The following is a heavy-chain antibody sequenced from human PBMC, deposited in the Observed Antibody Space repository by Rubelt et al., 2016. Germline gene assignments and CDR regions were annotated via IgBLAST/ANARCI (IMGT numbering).Heavy chain of an antibody. CDR1: GGSISSYY. CDR2: IYNSGST. V-gene: IGHV4-4*07. J-gene: IGHJ4*02. CDR3: ASRILSSSQVDY. Sequence: QVQLQESGPGLVKPSETLSLTCTVSGGSISSYYWSWIRQPAGKGLEWIGRIYNSGSTNYNPSLKGRVTMSVDTSKNQFDRKLSAVTAADTAVYYCASRILSSSQVDYWGQGTLVTVSS. D-gene: IGHD6-13*01.